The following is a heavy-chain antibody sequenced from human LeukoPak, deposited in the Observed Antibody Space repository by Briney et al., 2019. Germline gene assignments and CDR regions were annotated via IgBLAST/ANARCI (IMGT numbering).Heavy chain of an antibody. CDR2: ISYDGSNK. V-gene: IGHV3-30*18. CDR3: AKGYCSSTSCYTLYYFDY. CDR1: GFTFSSYG. J-gene: IGHJ4*02. Sequence: GRSLRLSCAASGFTFSSYGMHWVRQAPGKGLEWVAVISYDGSNKYYADSVKGRFTISRDNSKNTLYLQMNSLRAEDTDVYYCAKGYCSSTSCYTLYYFDYWGQGTLVTGSS. D-gene: IGHD2-2*02.